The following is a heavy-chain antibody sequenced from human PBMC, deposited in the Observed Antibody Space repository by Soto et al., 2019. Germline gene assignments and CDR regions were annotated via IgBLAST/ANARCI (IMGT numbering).Heavy chain of an antibody. D-gene: IGHD3-10*01. CDR2: ISAYNGNT. Sequence: ASVKVSCKASGYTFTSYVISWVRQAPGQGLEWMGWISAYNGNTNYAQKLQGRVTMTTDTSTRTAYMELRSLRSDDTAVYYCARDGVYGSGDDAFDIWGQGTMVTVSS. CDR3: ARDGVYGSGDDAFDI. J-gene: IGHJ3*02. CDR1: GYTFTSYV. V-gene: IGHV1-18*01.